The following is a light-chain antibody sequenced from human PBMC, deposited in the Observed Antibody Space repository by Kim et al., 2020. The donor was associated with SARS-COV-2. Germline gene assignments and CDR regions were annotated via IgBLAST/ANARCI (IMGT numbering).Light chain of an antibody. J-gene: IGKJ4*01. CDR1: QSVANNF. CDR2: GVS. CDR3: QQFSNPLS. V-gene: IGKV3-20*01. Sequence: EIVLTQSPGTLSLSPGERATLSCRASQSVANNFLAWYQHRPDEAPRLLIYGVSIRAADTPDRFSGSGSGTDFTLTISRLQPEDFGVYYCQQFSNPLSFGEGTKVDIK.